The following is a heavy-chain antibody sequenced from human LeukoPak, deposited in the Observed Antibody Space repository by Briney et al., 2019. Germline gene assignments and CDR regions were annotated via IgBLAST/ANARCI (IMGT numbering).Heavy chain of an antibody. Sequence: SVKVSCKASGGTFSSYAISWVRQAPGQGLEWMGGIIPIFGTANYAQKFQGRITITTDESTSTAYMELSSLRSEDTAVYYCAVFNLGIAVAGSSWDQGTLVTVSS. CDR1: GGTFSSYA. CDR3: AVFNLGIAVAGSS. D-gene: IGHD6-19*01. V-gene: IGHV1-69*05. CDR2: IIPIFGTA. J-gene: IGHJ4*02.